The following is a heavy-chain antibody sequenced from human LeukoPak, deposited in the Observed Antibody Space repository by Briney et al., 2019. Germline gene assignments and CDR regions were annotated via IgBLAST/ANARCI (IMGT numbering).Heavy chain of an antibody. CDR3: ARGVPAAKTPFDY. V-gene: IGHV3-7*01. D-gene: IGHD2-2*01. CDR2: IKQDGSEK. CDR1: GFTFSSYW. J-gene: IGHJ4*02. Sequence: GGSLRLSWAASGFTFSSYWMSWVRQAPGKGLEWVANIKQDGSEKYYVDSVKGRFTISRDNAKNSLYLQMNSLRAEDTAVYYCARGVPAAKTPFDYWGQGTLVTVSS.